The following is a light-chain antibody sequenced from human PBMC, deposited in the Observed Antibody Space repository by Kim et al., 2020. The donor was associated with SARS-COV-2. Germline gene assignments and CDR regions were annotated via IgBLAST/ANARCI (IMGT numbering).Light chain of an antibody. CDR1: QSVSSY. CDR3: QQRSNWPYT. V-gene: IGKV3D-11*02. CDR2: DAS. J-gene: IGKJ2*01. Sequence: EIVLTQSPATLSLSPGERATLSCRASQSVSSYLAWYQQKPGQAPRLLIYDASNRATGIPARFSGSGPGTDFTLTISSLEPEDFAVYYCQQRSNWPYTFGKGTKLEI.